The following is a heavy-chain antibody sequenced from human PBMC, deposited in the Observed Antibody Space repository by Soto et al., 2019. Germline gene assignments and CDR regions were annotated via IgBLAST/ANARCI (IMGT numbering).Heavy chain of an antibody. J-gene: IGHJ6*03. D-gene: IGHD3-3*01. Sequence: SVKVSCKASGFTFTSSAMQWVRQARGQRLEWIGWIVVGSGNTNYAQKFQERVTITRDMSTSTAYMELSSLRSEDTAVYYCAADSQRGDVFWSGLDYYYYVDVWGKGTTVTVSS. CDR1: GFTFTSSA. CDR3: AADSQRGDVFWSGLDYYYYVDV. V-gene: IGHV1-58*02. CDR2: IVVGSGNT.